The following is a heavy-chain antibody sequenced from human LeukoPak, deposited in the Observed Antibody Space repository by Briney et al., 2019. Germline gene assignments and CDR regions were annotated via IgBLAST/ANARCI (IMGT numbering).Heavy chain of an antibody. CDR1: GFTFRSYG. V-gene: IGHV3-30*02. CDR3: TKDGHADDAFDI. Sequence: GGSLRLSCAASGFTFRSYGMHWVRQPPRRGLEWVAFTRSDESNRYYGDSVKGRFTISRDNSKNTLYLQMNSLRAEDTAVYYCTKDGHADDAFDIWGQGTLVTVSS. J-gene: IGHJ3*02. CDR2: TRSDESNR.